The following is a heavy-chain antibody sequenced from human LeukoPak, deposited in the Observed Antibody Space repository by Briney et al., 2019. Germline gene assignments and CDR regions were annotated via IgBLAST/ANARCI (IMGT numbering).Heavy chain of an antibody. CDR1: GGSISSYY. V-gene: IGHV4-59*08. CDR2: IYYSGST. CDR3: ARSGSYYWNFDY. D-gene: IGHD1-26*01. Sequence: SETLSLTCTVSGGSISSYYWSWIRQPPGKGLEWIGYIYYSGSTNYNPSLKRRVTILVDVSKNEFSLKVRSVTAADTAVYFCARSGSYYWNFDYWGQGTLVTVSS. J-gene: IGHJ4*02.